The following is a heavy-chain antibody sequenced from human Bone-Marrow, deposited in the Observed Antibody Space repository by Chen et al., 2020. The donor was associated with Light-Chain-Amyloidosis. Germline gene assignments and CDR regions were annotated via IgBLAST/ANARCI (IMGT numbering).Heavy chain of an antibody. V-gene: IGHV4-39*07. CDR1: GGSIMSSSNF. CDR2: IYYSGNT. CDR3: ARVVPPNYGANFNS. J-gene: IGHJ4*02. Sequence: QLQLQESGPRLVKSSGTLSLTCTVSGGSIMSSSNFWGWLRQAPGKGLEWIGSIYYSGNTYMNSSLKNRVAMSVDTSYNQFSLRLNSVTAADTAVYFCARVVPPNYGANFNSWGQGTLVIVSS. D-gene: IGHD4-17*01.